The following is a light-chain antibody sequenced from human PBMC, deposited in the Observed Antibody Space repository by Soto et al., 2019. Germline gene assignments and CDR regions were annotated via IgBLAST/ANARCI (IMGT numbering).Light chain of an antibody. CDR3: SSYTTSSTYV. J-gene: IGLJ1*01. CDR1: SSDVGGYNY. V-gene: IGLV2-14*01. Sequence: QSVLTQPASVSGSPGQSITISCTGSSSDVGGYNYVSWFQQHPGKAPKLTIYEVNNRPSGVSNRFSGSKSGNTASLTISGLQAEDEADYYCSSYTTSSTYVFGTGTKVTVL. CDR2: EVN.